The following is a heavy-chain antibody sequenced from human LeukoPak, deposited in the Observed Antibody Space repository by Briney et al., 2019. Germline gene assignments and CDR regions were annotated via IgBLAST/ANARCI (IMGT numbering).Heavy chain of an antibody. CDR2: INHSGST. Sequence: SETLSLTCAVYGGSFSGYYWSWIRQPPGKGLEWIGEINHSGSTNYNPSLKSRVTISVDTSKNQFSLKLSSVTAADTAVYYCARGRWSSSSRVAAPFNYWGQGTLVTVSS. D-gene: IGHD6-13*01. CDR1: GGSFSGYY. V-gene: IGHV4-34*01. J-gene: IGHJ4*02. CDR3: ARGRWSSSSRVAAPFNY.